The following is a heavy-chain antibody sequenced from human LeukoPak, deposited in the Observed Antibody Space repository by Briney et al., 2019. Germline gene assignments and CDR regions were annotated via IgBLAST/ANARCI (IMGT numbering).Heavy chain of an antibody. CDR3: ARKTDSSGSGDY. D-gene: IGHD3-22*01. CDR2: IYSGGST. V-gene: IGHV3-53*01. CDR1: GFSVSSNY. Sequence: AGGSLRLSCAASGFSVSSNYMSWVRQAPGKGLECVSVIYSGGSTYYADSVKGRLTISRDNSKNTLYLQMNSLRAEDTAVYYCARKTDSSGSGDYWGRGTLVTVSS. J-gene: IGHJ4*02.